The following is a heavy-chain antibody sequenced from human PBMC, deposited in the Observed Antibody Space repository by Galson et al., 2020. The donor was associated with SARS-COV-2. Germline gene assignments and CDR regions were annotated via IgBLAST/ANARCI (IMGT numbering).Heavy chain of an antibody. CDR1: GYTLTNFE. Sequence: SVKVSCKASGYTLTNFEIHWLRQATGQGPEGMGWMNPNTGNRGYGQKFQGRVAMTRNISMTTVYMELSSLTSDSTAVYYCARKRGYNCGEREFDFWIQGTLVTVSS. J-gene: IGHJ4*02. CDR3: ARKRGYNCGEREFDF. D-gene: IGHD2-21*01. CDR2: MNPNTGNR. V-gene: IGHV1-8*01.